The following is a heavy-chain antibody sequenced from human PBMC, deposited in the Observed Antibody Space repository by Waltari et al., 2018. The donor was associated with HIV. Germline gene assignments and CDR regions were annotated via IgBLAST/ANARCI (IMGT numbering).Heavy chain of an antibody. CDR3: TTDFAAYYYGSAN. CDR1: GFTVSNAW. D-gene: IGHD3-10*01. Sequence: EVQLVESGGGLVKAGGSLRLSCAASGFTVSNAWMSWVSQAPGKGLEWVGRIKTKTDGGTTDYATPVKGRFSISRDDSKNTLYLQMNSLKSEDTAVYYCTTDFAAYYYGSANWGRGTLVAVSS. CDR2: IKTKTDGGTT. V-gene: IGHV3-15*01. J-gene: IGHJ4*02.